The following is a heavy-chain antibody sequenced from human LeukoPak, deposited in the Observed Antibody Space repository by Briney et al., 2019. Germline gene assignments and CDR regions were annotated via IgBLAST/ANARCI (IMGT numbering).Heavy chain of an antibody. Sequence: SETLSLTCTVSGGSISSYYWSWIRQPPGKGLEWVGHIYYSGSTNYNPSLKSRVTISVDTSKNQFSLKLSSVTAADTAVYYCASCGGGSCYGWYFDLWGRGTLVTVSS. V-gene: IGHV4-59*01. CDR2: IYYSGST. D-gene: IGHD2-15*01. J-gene: IGHJ2*01. CDR1: GGSISSYY. CDR3: ASCGGGSCYGWYFDL.